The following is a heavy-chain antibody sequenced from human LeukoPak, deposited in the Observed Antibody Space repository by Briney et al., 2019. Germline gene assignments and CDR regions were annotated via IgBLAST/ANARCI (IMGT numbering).Heavy chain of an antibody. J-gene: IGHJ5*02. CDR1: GGSLSGYY. CDR3: ARGSNYYDSGKGWFDP. Sequence: SETLSLTCAVYGGSLSGYYCTWIRQPPGKGLELIGEINHSGTTNYTPSLKSRVTISVDTSKNQFSLKLSSVTAADTAVYYCARGSNYYDSGKGWFDPWGQRTLVTVSS. CDR2: INHSGTT. D-gene: IGHD3-10*01. V-gene: IGHV4-34*01.